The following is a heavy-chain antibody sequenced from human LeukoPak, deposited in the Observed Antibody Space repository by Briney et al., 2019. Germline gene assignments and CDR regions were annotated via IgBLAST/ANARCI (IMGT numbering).Heavy chain of an antibody. CDR3: ARDPYDSSWGLCYFDY. V-gene: IGHV3-64*04. J-gene: IGHJ4*02. CDR1: GFTFSSYA. D-gene: IGHD3-22*01. CDR2: ISNDGGTT. Sequence: GGSLRLSCSASGFTFSSYAIHWVRQAPGKGLGYVAAISNDGGTTYFVDSVRGRFTISRDNAKNSLYLQMNSLRAEDTAVYYCARDPYDSSWGLCYFDYWGQGNLVTVSS.